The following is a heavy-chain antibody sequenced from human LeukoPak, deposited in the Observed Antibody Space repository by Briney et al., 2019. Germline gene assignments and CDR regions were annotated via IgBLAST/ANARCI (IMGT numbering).Heavy chain of an antibody. CDR1: GGSISSGGYY. CDR2: IYYSGST. CDR3: ARHGYNLFDY. J-gene: IGHJ4*02. V-gene: IGHV4-31*03. D-gene: IGHD5-18*01. Sequence: SETLSLTCTVSGGSISSGGYYWSWIRQHPGKGLEWIGYIYYSGSTYYNPSLKSRVTISVDTSKNQFSLKLSSVTAADTAVYYCARHGYNLFDYWGQGTLVTVSS.